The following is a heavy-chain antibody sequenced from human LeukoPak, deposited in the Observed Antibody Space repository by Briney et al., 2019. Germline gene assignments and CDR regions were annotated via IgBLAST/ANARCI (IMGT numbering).Heavy chain of an antibody. V-gene: IGHV4-59*01. D-gene: IGHD3-10*01. CDR1: DGAIAGYS. CDR3: VRGPYGSGISNWFDP. Sequence: PSETLSLTCPVSDGAIAGYSWSWIRPPPGKGLEWIGYIYYSGDTNYNPSLPSRVTVSVDTSKNQFSLKLTSVPAADTAVYYCVRGPYGSGISNWFDPWGQGTLVIVSS. J-gene: IGHJ5*02. CDR2: IYYSGDT.